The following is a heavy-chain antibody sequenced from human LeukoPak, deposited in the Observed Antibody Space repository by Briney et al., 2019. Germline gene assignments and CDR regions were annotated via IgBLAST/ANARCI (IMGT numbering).Heavy chain of an antibody. J-gene: IGHJ6*03. CDR3: ARTYSSGWYDQYYYYMDV. D-gene: IGHD6-19*01. CDR1: GFTFSSYS. CDR2: ISSSSSYI. Sequence: PGGSLRLSCAASGFTFSSYSMNWVRQAPGKGLEWVSSISSSSSYIYYADSVKGRFTISRDNAKNSLCLQMNSLRAEDTAVYYCARTYSSGWYDQYYYYMDVWGKGTTVTVSS. V-gene: IGHV3-21*01.